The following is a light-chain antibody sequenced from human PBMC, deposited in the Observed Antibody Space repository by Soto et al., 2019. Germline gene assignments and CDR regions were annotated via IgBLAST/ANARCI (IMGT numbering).Light chain of an antibody. CDR1: QSVSSRY. Sequence: ETVLTQSPGTLSLSPGERATLSCRASQSVSSRYLAWYQQKPGQAPRLLIYGASSRATGIPDRFSGSGSGTDFTLTISSLEPEDFAVYYCQQRSNWPPGTFGQGTKVDIK. V-gene: IGKV3D-20*02. J-gene: IGKJ1*01. CDR3: QQRSNWPPGT. CDR2: GAS.